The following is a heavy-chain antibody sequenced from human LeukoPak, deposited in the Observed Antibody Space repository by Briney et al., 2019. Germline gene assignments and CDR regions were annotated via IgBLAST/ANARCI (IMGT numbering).Heavy chain of an antibody. CDR3: ATSHHTSSGQNFDY. CDR1: GLTLSDYW. D-gene: IGHD6-25*01. J-gene: IGHJ4*02. Sequence: PGGSLSLSCEASGLTLSDYWMSWVRQAPGKGLEWVANINQDGSAKYYVDSVKGRFTISRDNADSSLYVQMNALRADDTAMYYCATSHHTSSGQNFDYWGQGTLVSVSS. V-gene: IGHV3-7*01. CDR2: INQDGSAK.